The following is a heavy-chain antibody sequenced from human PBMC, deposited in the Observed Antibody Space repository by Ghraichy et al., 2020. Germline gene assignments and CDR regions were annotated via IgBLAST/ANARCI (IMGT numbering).Heavy chain of an antibody. CDR3: ASRTRITIFGVVIMKENWFDT. CDR1: GGSISSSSYY. CDR2: IYYSGST. D-gene: IGHD3-3*01. Sequence: SETLSLTCTVSGGSISSSSYYWGWIRQPPGKGLEWIGSIYYSGSTYYNPSLKSRVTISVDTSKNQFSLKLSSVTAADTAVYYCASRTRITIFGVVIMKENWFDTWGQGTLVTVSS. V-gene: IGHV4-39*01. J-gene: IGHJ5*02.